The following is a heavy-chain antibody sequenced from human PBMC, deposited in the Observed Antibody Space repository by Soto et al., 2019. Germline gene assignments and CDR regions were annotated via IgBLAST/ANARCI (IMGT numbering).Heavy chain of an antibody. Sequence: HPGGSLRLSCAASGFTFSSYAMTWVRQSPGKGLEWVSSIGSHAGGTYYADSVKGRFAISRDNSKNMLYLQMNSLRVEDTAVYYCAGLDYSSSRYWGRGTLVTVSS. CDR3: AGLDYSSSRY. CDR1: GFTFSSYA. V-gene: IGHV3-23*01. J-gene: IGHJ4*02. CDR2: IGSHAGGT. D-gene: IGHD6-13*01.